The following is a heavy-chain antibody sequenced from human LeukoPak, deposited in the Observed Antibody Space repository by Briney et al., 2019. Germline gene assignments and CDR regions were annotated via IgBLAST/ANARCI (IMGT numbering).Heavy chain of an antibody. CDR1: GFTFSNYW. CDR2: INSDGSST. V-gene: IGHV3-74*01. J-gene: IGHJ6*02. CDR3: TRGGYSYGIYGMDV. D-gene: IGHD5-18*01. Sequence: GGSLSLSCAASGFTFSNYWMNWVRHAPGKGLVWVSRINSDGSSTAYADSVKGRFTISRDNAKKTRELQVTSLRAEDSAVYYCTRGGYSYGIYGMDVWGQGTTVTVSS.